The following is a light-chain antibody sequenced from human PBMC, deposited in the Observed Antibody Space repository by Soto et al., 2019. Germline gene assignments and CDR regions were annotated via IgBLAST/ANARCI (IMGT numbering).Light chain of an antibody. Sequence: EIVMTQSPVTLSASPGERVTLSCRTNKSISSNLAWYQQKRGQAPRLLISGVSTRASGVPDRFSGSGSVADFTLTINSLQSEDFAVYYCQQYDNWPLTVGGGTKVDIK. V-gene: IGKV3-15*01. CDR2: GVS. CDR1: KSISSN. CDR3: QQYDNWPLT. J-gene: IGKJ4*01.